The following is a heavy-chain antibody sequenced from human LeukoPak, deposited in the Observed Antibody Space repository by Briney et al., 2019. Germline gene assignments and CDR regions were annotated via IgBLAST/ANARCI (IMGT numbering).Heavy chain of an antibody. CDR1: GFTFSSYG. CDR3: AKGTANWNYVFDY. V-gene: IGHV3-30*18. CDR2: ISYDGSNT. D-gene: IGHD1-7*01. J-gene: IGHJ4*02. Sequence: GGSLRLSCAASGFTFSSYGMNWVRQAPGKGLEWMAGISYDGSNTYYADSVKGRFTISRDNSKNTLYLQMNSLRAEDTAVYYCAKGTANWNYVFDYWGQGTLVTVSS.